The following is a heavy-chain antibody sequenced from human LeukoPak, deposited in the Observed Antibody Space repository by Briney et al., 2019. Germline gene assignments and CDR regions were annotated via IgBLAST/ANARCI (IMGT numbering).Heavy chain of an antibody. CDR3: AGDIIVAWHFDF. J-gene: IGHJ4*02. D-gene: IGHD1-14*01. CDR1: GFTFSGYW. Sequence: GGSLRLSCAASGFTFSGYWMSWVRQAPGKGLEWVANIKHDGSERYYADSVKGRFTISRDNAKNSLYLQMNSLRAEDKAIYYCAGDIIVAWHFDFWGQGTLVTVSP. CDR2: IKHDGSER. V-gene: IGHV3-7*03.